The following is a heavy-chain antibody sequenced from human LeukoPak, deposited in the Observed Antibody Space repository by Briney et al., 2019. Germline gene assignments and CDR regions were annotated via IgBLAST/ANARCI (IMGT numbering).Heavy chain of an antibody. Sequence: GGSLRLSCAASGFTFSSYSMNWVRQAPGKGLEWVSSISSSSSYIYYADSVKGRFTISRDNAKNSLYLQTNSLRAEDTAVYYCARRQYIYYYYMDVWGKGTTVTASS. V-gene: IGHV3-21*01. D-gene: IGHD6-6*01. J-gene: IGHJ6*03. CDR2: ISSSSSYI. CDR3: ARRQYIYYYYMDV. CDR1: GFTFSSYS.